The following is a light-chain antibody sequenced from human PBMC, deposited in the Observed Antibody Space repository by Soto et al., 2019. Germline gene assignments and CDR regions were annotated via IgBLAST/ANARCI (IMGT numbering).Light chain of an antibody. Sequence: QSALTQPRSVSRSPGQSVTISCTGTSSDVGAYNYVSWYQQHPGKVPKLLIFDVSSRPSGVPDRFSGSKSGNTASLTISGLQAEDEADYYCCSNAGSYSWVFGGGTKLTVL. V-gene: IGLV2-11*01. CDR3: CSNAGSYSWV. CDR2: DVS. CDR1: SSDVGAYNY. J-gene: IGLJ2*01.